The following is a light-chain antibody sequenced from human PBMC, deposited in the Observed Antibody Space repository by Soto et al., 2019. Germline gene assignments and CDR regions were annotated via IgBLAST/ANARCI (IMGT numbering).Light chain of an antibody. CDR1: QTISSW. V-gene: IGKV1-5*03. J-gene: IGKJ1*01. CDR3: QHYNSYSEA. Sequence: QSPGTLSLSPGERATLSCRASQTISSWLAWYQQKKGKAPKLLIYKASTLKSGVPSRFSGSGSGTEFTLPISRLQPDDFKTYYCQHYNSYSEAFGQGTKVDIK. CDR2: KAS.